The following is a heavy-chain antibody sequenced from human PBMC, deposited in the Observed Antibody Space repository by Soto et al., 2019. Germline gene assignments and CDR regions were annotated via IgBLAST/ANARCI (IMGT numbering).Heavy chain of an antibody. CDR2: IYYSGST. Sequence: SETLSLTCTVSGGSISSGGYYWSWIRQHPGKGLEWIGYIYYSGSTYYNPSLKSRVTISVDTSKNQFSLKLSSVTAADTAVYYCARSIAARPEPSWFDPWGQGTLVTVSS. V-gene: IGHV4-31*03. CDR1: GGSISSGGYY. J-gene: IGHJ5*02. CDR3: ARSIAARPEPSWFDP. D-gene: IGHD6-6*01.